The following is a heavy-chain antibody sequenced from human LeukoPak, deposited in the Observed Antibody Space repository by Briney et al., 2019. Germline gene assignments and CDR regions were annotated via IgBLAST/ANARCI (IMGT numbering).Heavy chain of an antibody. Sequence: SETLSLTCAVSGYSISSGYYWGWIRQPPGKGLEWIGTIYHSGSTYYNPSLQSRVTISVDTSKNQFSLKLSSVTAADTAVYYCARVVGEWLRTNDYWGQGILVTVSS. D-gene: IGHD3-10*01. V-gene: IGHV4-38-2*01. J-gene: IGHJ4*02. CDR3: ARVVGEWLRTNDY. CDR2: IYHSGST. CDR1: GYSISSGYY.